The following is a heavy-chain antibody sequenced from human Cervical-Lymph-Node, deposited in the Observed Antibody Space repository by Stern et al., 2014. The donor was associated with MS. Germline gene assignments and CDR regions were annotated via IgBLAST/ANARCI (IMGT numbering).Heavy chain of an antibody. CDR1: GDTFSSYA. D-gene: IGHD3-22*01. J-gene: IGHJ5*02. Sequence: VQLVESGAEVKKPGSSVKVSCKASGDTFSSYAISWVRQAPGQGLEWMGGIIPYLGKANSAQKLQGRGTITAAKSPSTAYMELRSLRSEDTTVFYCARDRGAKTYYYDSSGPKWFDPWGQGTLVTVSS. V-gene: IGHV1-69*06. CDR2: IIPYLGKA. CDR3: ARDRGAKTYYYDSSGPKWFDP.